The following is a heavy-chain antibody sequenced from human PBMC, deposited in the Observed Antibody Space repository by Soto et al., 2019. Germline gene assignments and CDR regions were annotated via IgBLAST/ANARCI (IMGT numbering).Heavy chain of an antibody. Sequence: QVQLVQSGAEVKKPGASVKVSCKTSEHTFNGHKIHWVRQAPGHGLQWMGWIDPLNGGTKYEERFQGRVTWTRDTSVTTVSMQFFRLTSDDTGIYSCARDRRGLGIYDDFVVWGQGTKVIVSS. CDR1: EHTFNGHK. CDR3: ARDRRGLGIYDDFVV. D-gene: IGHD3-16*01. J-gene: IGHJ3*01. V-gene: IGHV1-2*02. CDR2: IDPLNGGT.